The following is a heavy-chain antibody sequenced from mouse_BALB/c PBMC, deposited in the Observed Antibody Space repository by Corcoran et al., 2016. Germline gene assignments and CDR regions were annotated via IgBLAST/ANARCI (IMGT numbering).Heavy chain of an antibody. CDR1: GFNIKDTY. D-gene: IGHD2-4*01. V-gene: IGHV14-3*02. J-gene: IGHJ4*01. Sequence: EVQLQQSGAELVKPGASVKLSCTASGFNIKDTYMHWVKQRPEQGLEWIGRIDPANGNTKYDPKFQGKATITADTSSNTAYLQLSSLTSEDTAVYYCARRLRQGDAMDYWGQGTSVTVSS. CDR3: ARRLRQGDAMDY. CDR2: IDPANGNT.